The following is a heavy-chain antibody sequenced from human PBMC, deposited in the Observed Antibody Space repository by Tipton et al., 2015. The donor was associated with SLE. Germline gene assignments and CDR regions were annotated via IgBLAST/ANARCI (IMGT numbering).Heavy chain of an antibody. V-gene: IGHV4-34*01. CDR3: AREGAYDFWSGYQAYPDY. J-gene: IGHJ4*02. D-gene: IGHD3-3*01. CDR1: GGSFSGYY. CDR2: INHSGST. Sequence: TLSLTCAVYGGSFSGYYWSWIRQPPGKGLEWIGEINHSGSTNYNPSPKSRVTISVDTSKNQFSLKLSSVTAADTAVYYCAREGAYDFWSGYQAYPDYWGQGTLVTVSS.